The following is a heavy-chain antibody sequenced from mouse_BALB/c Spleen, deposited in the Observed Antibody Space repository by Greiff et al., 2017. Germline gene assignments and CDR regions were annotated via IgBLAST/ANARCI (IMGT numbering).Heavy chain of an antibody. D-gene: IGHD2-4*01. Sequence: EVMLVESGGGLVKPGGSLKLSCAASGFAFSSYDMSWVRQTPEKRLEWVAYISSGGGSTYYPDTVKGRFTISRDNAKNTLYLQMSSLKSEDTAMYYCARPLYDYDGPAWFAYWGQGTLVTVSA. CDR2: ISSGGGST. CDR1: GFAFSSYD. J-gene: IGHJ3*01. CDR3: ARPLYDYDGPAWFAY. V-gene: IGHV5-12-1*01.